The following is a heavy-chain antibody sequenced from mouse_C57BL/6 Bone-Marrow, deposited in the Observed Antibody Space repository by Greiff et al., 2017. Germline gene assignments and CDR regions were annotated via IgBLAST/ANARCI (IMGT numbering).Heavy chain of an antibody. Sequence: QVQLQQPGAELVKPGASVKLSCKASGYTFTSYWMHWVKQRPGQGLEWIGMIHPNSGSTNYNEKFKSKATLTVDKSSSTAYMQLSSLTSEDSAVYYCARDYDHVTFAYWGQGTLVTVSA. CDR1: GYTFTSYW. CDR3: ARDYDHVTFAY. CDR2: IHPNSGST. V-gene: IGHV1-64*01. J-gene: IGHJ3*01. D-gene: IGHD2-4*01.